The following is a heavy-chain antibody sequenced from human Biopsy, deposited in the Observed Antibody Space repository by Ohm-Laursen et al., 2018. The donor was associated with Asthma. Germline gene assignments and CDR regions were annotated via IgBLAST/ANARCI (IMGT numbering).Heavy chain of an antibody. CDR1: GFTFSSYA. Sequence: SLRLSCTASGFTFSSYAMHWVRQAPGKGLEWVAVGGSYYDGGLKYYADSVNGRFTVSRDDSKNTLYLQMNSLRPDDTAVYYCARDVMEWYLPAFDFWGQGNLVTVSS. CDR2: GGSYYDGGLK. CDR3: ARDVMEWYLPAFDF. D-gene: IGHD3-3*01. V-gene: IGHV3-30-3*01. J-gene: IGHJ4*02.